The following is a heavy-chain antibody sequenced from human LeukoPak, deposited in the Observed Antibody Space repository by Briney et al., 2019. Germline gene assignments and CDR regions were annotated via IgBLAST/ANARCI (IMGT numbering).Heavy chain of an antibody. J-gene: IGHJ5*02. CDR3: ARDFGSYYSDSSRYDS. CDR1: GFTFSSHT. V-gene: IGHV3-21*01. D-gene: IGHD3-22*01. CDR2: ITSSSNYI. Sequence: GGSLRLSCAASGFTFSSHTMIWVRQAPGKGLEWVSFITSSSNYIYYAGSVKGRFTVSRDNAKNSLYLQMNSLRAEDTAVYYCARDFGSYYSDSSRYDSWGQGTLVTVSS.